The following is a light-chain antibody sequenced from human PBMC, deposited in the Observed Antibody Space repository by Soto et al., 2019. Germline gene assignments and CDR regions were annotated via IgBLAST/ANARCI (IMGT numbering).Light chain of an antibody. CDR1: QSVSSN. CDR2: GAS. V-gene: IGKV3-15*01. CDR3: QQYNNWPLT. Sequence: EIVMTQSPATLSASPGERDTLSCRASQSVSSNLAWYQQKPGQAPRLLIYGASTKATGIPARFSGSGSGTEFTLTISSLQSEDFALYYCQQYNNWPLTFGPGTKVDIK. J-gene: IGKJ3*01.